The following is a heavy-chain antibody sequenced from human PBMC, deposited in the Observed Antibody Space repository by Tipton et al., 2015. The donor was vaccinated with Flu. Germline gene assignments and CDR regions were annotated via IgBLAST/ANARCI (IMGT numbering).Heavy chain of an antibody. CDR2: IYYNGDI. V-gene: IGHV4-39*01. CDR3: ARLSYYDVDLKNFYFDY. D-gene: IGHD3-10*02. Sequence: TLSLTCPVSGASISSSGYSWGWLRQPPGKGLEWIGSIYYNGDIYYNPSLKSRVTISVDTSKNQFSLKLNSVTAADTAVYYCARLSYYDVDLKNFYFDYWGQGALVTVSS. CDR1: GASISSSGYS. J-gene: IGHJ4*02.